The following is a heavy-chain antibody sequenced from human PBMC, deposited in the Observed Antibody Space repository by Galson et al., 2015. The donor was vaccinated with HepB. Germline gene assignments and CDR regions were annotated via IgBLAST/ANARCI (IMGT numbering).Heavy chain of an antibody. J-gene: IGHJ3*02. CDR1: GFSFSDYY. V-gene: IGHV3-11*05. CDR3: ARDLGAAYDSSGYYIYHAFEI. D-gene: IGHD3-22*01. CDR2: ISRSRSTT. Sequence: SLRLSCAASGFSFSDYYMSWIRQAPGKGLEWVSYISRSRSTTNYADSVKGRFTISRDNVKNSLFLQMNILRAEDTAVDYCARDLGAAYDSSGYYIYHAFEIWGQGTMVTISS.